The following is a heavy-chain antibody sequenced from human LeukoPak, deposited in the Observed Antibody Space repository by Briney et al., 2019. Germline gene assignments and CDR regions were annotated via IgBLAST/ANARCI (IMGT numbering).Heavy chain of an antibody. CDR2: IYSGGST. CDR3: ASGSSGSGSAFDI. J-gene: IGHJ3*02. V-gene: IGHV3-66*01. CDR1: GFTVSSNY. Sequence: SGGSLRLSCAASGFTVSSNYMSWVRQAPGKGLEWVSVIYSGGSTYYADSVKGRFTISRDNSKNTLYLQMNSLRAEDTAVYYCASGSSGSGSAFDIWGQGTMVTVSS. D-gene: IGHD3-22*01.